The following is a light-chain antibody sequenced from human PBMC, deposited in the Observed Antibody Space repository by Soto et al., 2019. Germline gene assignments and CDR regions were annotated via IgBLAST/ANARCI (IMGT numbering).Light chain of an antibody. CDR2: GAS. J-gene: IGKJ1*01. CDR3: QHSGRSSWT. V-gene: IGKV3-20*01. Sequence: DIDLTQSPATLSLSPGERVTLSCRASQTVHSSFVAWYQQRSGQAPRLLIYGASTRATGVPDRFSGSGSGTDFPLTISSREPEDFAVYFCQHSGRSSWTFGQGTKVEIK. CDR1: QTVHSSF.